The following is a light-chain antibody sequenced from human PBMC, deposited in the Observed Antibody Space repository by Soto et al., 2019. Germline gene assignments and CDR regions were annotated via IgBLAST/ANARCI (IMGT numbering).Light chain of an antibody. Sequence: QSALAQPASVSGSPGQSITISCTGTSSDVGGYNYVSWYQQHPGKAPKLMIYAVTDRPSGVSSRFSGSKSGNTAFLTISGLQAEDEADYYCSSYTSSSTLFGTGTKV. J-gene: IGLJ1*01. V-gene: IGLV2-14*01. CDR3: SSYTSSSTL. CDR2: AVT. CDR1: SSDVGGYNY.